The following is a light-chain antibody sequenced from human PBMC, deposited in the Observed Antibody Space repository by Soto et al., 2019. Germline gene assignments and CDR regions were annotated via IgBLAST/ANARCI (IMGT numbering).Light chain of an antibody. CDR1: SDINVGSYN. CDR3: MIWPSNAVV. J-gene: IGLJ2*01. Sequence: QAVLTQPPSSSASPGESARLTCTLLSDINVGSYNIYWYQQKPGSPPRYLLYYYSDSDKGQGSGVPSRFSGSKDASANTGILLISGLQSEDEADYYCMIWPSNAVVFGGGTKLTVL. CDR2: YYSDSDK. V-gene: IGLV5-37*01.